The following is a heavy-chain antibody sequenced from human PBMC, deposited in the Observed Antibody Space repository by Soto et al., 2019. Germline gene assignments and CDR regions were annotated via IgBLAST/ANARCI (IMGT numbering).Heavy chain of an antibody. J-gene: IGHJ5*02. D-gene: IGHD6-13*01. CDR1: GGSFSGYY. CDR2: INHSGST. V-gene: IGHV4-34*01. Sequence: QVQLQQWGAGLLKPSETLSLTCAVYGGSFSGYYWSWIRQPPGKGLEWIGEINHSGSTNYNPSLKRRVTISVDTSKNQFSLKLSSVTAADTAVYYCARGLLIAAAGTPRGDNWFDPWGQGTLVTVSS. CDR3: ARGLLIAAAGTPRGDNWFDP.